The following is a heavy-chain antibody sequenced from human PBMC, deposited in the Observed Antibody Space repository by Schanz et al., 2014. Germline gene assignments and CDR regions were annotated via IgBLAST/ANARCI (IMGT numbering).Heavy chain of an antibody. D-gene: IGHD3-22*01. Sequence: QLQLRESGPGLVKPSETLSLICSVSGTSITSSTYYWGWIRQPPGKGPEWIGSISYSGNTYYTPSRKSRFPITLDSSKTKFPLKLTPVTAADTAVYYCARPSSVVGITGWFDTWGQGTLVTVSS. CDR2: ISYSGNT. CDR1: GTSITSSTYY. J-gene: IGHJ5*02. CDR3: ARPSSVVGITGWFDT. V-gene: IGHV4-39*01.